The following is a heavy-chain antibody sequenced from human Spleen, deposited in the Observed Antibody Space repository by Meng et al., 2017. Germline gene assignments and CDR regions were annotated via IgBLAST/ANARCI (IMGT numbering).Heavy chain of an antibody. CDR3: ARHMEMSTIINLFDF. V-gene: IGHV4-39*01. CDR1: GDSRSSSSYY. D-gene: IGHD5-24*01. J-gene: IGHJ4*02. CDR2: IYYSGST. Sequence: QVQLQESGPGLVKPSGTLSLTCAVPGDSRSSSSYYWGWIRQPPGKGLEWIGSIYYSGSTYYNPSLKSRITISVDTSKNQFSLKLSSVTAADTAVYYCARHMEMSTIINLFDFWGQGALVTVSS.